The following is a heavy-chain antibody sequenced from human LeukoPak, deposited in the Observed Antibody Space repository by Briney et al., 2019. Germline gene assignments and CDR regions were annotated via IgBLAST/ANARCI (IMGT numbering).Heavy chain of an antibody. CDR3: ARVLSSGWYSTRPQNWFDP. Sequence: GASVKVSCTASGYTFTSYDINWVRQATGQGLEWMGWMNPNSGNTGYAQKFQGRVTMTRNTSISTAYMELSSLRSEDTAVYYCARVLSSGWYSTRPQNWFDPWGQGTLVTVSS. CDR2: MNPNSGNT. J-gene: IGHJ5*02. V-gene: IGHV1-8*01. D-gene: IGHD6-19*01. CDR1: GYTFTSYD.